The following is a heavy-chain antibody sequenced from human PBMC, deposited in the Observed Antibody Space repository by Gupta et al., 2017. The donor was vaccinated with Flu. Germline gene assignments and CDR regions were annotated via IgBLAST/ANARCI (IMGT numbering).Heavy chain of an antibody. J-gene: IGHJ4*02. V-gene: IGHV4-34*01. Sequence: QVQLQQWGAGLLKPSETLSLTCAVYGGSFSGYYWSWIRQPPGKGLEWIGEINHSGSTNYNPSLKSRVTISVDTSKNQFSLKLSSVTAADTAVYCCARGTEADYWGQGTLVTVSS. CDR3: ARGTEADY. D-gene: IGHD1-1*01. CDR2: INHSGST. CDR1: GGSFSGYY.